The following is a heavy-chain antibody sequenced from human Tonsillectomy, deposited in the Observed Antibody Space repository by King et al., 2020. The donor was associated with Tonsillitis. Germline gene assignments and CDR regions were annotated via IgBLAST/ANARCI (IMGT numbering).Heavy chain of an antibody. Sequence: QLVQSGPEVKKPGASVKVSCKASGYTFTSYGISWVRQAPGQGLEWMGWISAYNGNTNYAQKFQGRVTMTRDTSTSTAYMELRSLRSDDTAVYYCAGVSGDYEILTGLDHGGQGTVVTVSS. CDR2: ISAYNGNT. CDR1: GYTFTSYG. CDR3: AGVSGDYEILTGLDH. V-gene: IGHV1-18*04. J-gene: IGHJ4*02. D-gene: IGHD3-9*01.